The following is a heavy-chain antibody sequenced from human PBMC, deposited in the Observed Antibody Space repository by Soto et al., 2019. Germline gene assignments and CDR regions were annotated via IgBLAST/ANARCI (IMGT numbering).Heavy chain of an antibody. CDR2: IYYSGST. V-gene: IGHV4-39*07. CDR1: GGSISSSSYY. Sequence: SETLSLTCTVSGGSISSSSYYWGWIRQPPGKGLEWIGSIYYSGSTNYNPSLKSRVTISVDTSKNQLSLKVNSVTAADTAVYYCARDVNIAVAGTGFDYWGQGTPVTVSS. J-gene: IGHJ4*02. D-gene: IGHD6-19*01. CDR3: ARDVNIAVAGTGFDY.